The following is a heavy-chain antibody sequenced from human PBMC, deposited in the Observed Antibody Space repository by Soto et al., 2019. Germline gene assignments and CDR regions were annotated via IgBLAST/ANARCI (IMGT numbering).Heavy chain of an antibody. V-gene: IGHV3-30-3*01. CDR2: ISYDGSNK. D-gene: IGHD3-3*01. J-gene: IGHJ4*02. Sequence: GGSLRLSCAASGFTFSSYAMHWVRQAPGKGLEWVAVISYDGSNKYYADSVKGRFTISRDNSKNTLYLQMNSLRAEDTAVYYCERDQGRKIFGPFPAAGFDYWGQGTLVTVSS. CDR1: GFTFSSYA. CDR3: ERDQGRKIFGPFPAAGFDY.